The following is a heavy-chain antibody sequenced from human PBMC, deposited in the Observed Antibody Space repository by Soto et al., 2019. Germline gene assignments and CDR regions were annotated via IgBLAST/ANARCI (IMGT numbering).Heavy chain of an antibody. V-gene: IGHV4-59*01. CDR2: VYYTGSTST. D-gene: IGHD5-12*01. J-gene: IGHJ4*02. CDR3: AKYRRTDAEGYRLDF. Sequence: KPSETLSLTCSVSGASINNYYWSWIRQPPGKGLEWIGYVYYTGSTSTKYNPSLQSRVAMSVDSSKDQFSLKLTSMTAADTAIYYCAKYRRTDAEGYRLDFWGPGTLVTVSS. CDR1: GASINNYY.